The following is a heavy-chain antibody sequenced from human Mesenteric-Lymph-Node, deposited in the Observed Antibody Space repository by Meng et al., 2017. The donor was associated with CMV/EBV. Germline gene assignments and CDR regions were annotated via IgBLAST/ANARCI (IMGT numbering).Heavy chain of an antibody. V-gene: IGHV1-2*06. J-gene: IGHJ5*02. D-gene: IGHD1-1*01. CDR1: GYSFTGYS. CDR2: ISPNTGDT. CDR3: GRGQQTFDP. Sequence: QVQLVQSGAGVKKPGASVKVSCKASGYSFTGYSNHWVGQAPGQGLEWMGRISPNTGDTIYEENFQGRVTMTRDTSINTANMELSSLTSDDTAVYYCGRGQQTFDPWGQGTLVTVSS.